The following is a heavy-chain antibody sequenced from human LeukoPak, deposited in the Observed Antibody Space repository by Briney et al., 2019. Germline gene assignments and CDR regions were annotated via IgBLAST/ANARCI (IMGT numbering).Heavy chain of an antibody. D-gene: IGHD2-2*01. CDR3: AREGRHCSSTSCFLGWFDP. J-gene: IGHJ5*02. CDR2: IYYSGST. Sequence: SQTLSLTCTVSGGSISSGGYYWSWIRQHPGKGLEWIGYIYYSGSTYYNPSLKSRVTISVDTSKNQFSLKLSSVTAADTAVYYCAREGRHCSSTSCFLGWFDPWGQGTLVTVSS. V-gene: IGHV4-31*03. CDR1: GGSISSGGYY.